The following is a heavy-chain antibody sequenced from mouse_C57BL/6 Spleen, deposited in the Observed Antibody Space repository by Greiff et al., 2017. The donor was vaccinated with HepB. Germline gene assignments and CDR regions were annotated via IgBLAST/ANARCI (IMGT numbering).Heavy chain of an antibody. J-gene: IGHJ2*01. CDR2: ISYDGSN. Sequence: EVKLMESGPGLVKPSQSLSLTCSVTGYSITSGYYWNWIRQFPGNKLEWMGYISYDGSNNYNPSLKNRISITRDTSKNQFFLKLNSVTTEDTATYYCARGEGPFDYWGQGTTLTVSS. CDR1: GYSITSGYY. CDR3: ARGEGPFDY. V-gene: IGHV3-6*01.